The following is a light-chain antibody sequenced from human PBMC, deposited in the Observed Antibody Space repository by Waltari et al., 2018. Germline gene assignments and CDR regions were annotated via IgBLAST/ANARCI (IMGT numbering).Light chain of an antibody. CDR1: HSAVGAYDF. V-gene: IGLV2-14*01. J-gene: IGLJ1*01. CDR3: SSYTTSSAPGV. Sequence: QSALTQPASVSGSPGQSLTLSCSGTHSAVGAYDFVSWYQQHPGKAPHLIIYEGSNRPAGISNRFAAYKAGNTASLTSSGLQAEDEADYYCSSYTTSSAPGVFGTGTRVTVL. CDR2: EGS.